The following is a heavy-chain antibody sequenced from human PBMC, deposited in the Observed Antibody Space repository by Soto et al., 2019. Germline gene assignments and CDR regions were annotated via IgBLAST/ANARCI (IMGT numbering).Heavy chain of an antibody. CDR2: INPSGGST. Sequence: ASVKVSCKASGYTFTSYYMHWVRQAPGQGLEWMGIINPSGGSTSYAQKFQGRVTMTRDTSTSTVYMKLSSLRSEDTAVYYCDRAPRTGTYYDFGIGQTDRMDVWGKGTTVTVSS. CDR1: GYTFTSYY. V-gene: IGHV1-46*03. CDR3: DRAPRTGTYYDFGIGQTDRMDV. J-gene: IGHJ6*03. D-gene: IGHD3-3*01.